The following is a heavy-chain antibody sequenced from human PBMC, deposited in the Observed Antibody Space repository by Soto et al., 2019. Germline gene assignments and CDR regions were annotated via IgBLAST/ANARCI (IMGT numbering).Heavy chain of an antibody. CDR2: TYSSGYT. V-gene: IGHV4-59*08. CDR1: GGTISSYY. J-gene: IGHJ4*02. D-gene: IGHD2-21*01. Sequence: SETLSLTCTVSGGTISSYYWSWIRQPPGKGLEWIGFTYSSGYTNYSPSLKSRVTISVDTSKNQFSLKLTSVTAADTAVYYCARQAREGYNCAGYWGQG. CDR3: ARQAREGYNCAGY.